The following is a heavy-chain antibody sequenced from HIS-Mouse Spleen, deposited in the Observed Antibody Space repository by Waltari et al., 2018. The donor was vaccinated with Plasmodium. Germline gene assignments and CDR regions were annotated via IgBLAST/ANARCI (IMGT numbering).Heavy chain of an antibody. Sequence: EVQLVESGGGLIQPGGSLRLSCAASGFTVSSNYMSWVRQAPGKGLEWVSVIYSGGSTYYADSVKGRFTISRDNSKNTRYLQMNSLRAEDTAVYYCARGMKCSSSAFDIWGQGTMVTVSS. CDR1: GFTVSSNY. V-gene: IGHV3-53*01. D-gene: IGHD6-6*01. CDR2: IYSGGST. CDR3: ARGMKCSSSAFDI. J-gene: IGHJ3*02.